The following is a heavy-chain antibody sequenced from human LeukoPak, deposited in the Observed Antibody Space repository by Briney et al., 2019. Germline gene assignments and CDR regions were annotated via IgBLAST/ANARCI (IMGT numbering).Heavy chain of an antibody. CDR2: INHSGST. D-gene: IGHD6-19*01. CDR1: GGSFSGYY. V-gene: IGHV4-34*01. Sequence: PSETLSLTCAVYGGSFSGYYWSWIRQPPGKGLEWIGEINHSGSTNYNPSLKSRVTISVDTSKNQFSLKLSSVTAADTAVYYCARGPIAVAGITALNYWDQGTLVTVSS. J-gene: IGHJ4*02. CDR3: ARGPIAVAGITALNY.